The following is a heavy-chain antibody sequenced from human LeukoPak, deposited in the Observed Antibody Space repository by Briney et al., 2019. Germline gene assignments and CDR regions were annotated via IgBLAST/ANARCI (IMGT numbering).Heavy chain of an antibody. J-gene: IGHJ4*02. D-gene: IGHD1-1*01. Sequence: GGSLRLSCAASGFTFSSYGMHWVRQAPGKGLEWVAVIWYDGSNKCYADSVKGRFTISRDNSKNTLYLQMNSLRAEDTAVYYCAREFSWNYFDYWGQGTLVTVSS. CDR1: GFTFSSYG. V-gene: IGHV3-33*01. CDR3: AREFSWNYFDY. CDR2: IWYDGSNK.